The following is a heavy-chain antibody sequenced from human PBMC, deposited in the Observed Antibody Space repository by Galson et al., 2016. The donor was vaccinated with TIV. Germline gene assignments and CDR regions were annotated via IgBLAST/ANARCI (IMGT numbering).Heavy chain of an antibody. J-gene: IGHJ3*02. CDR2: IYSGVA. CDR3: AYLGDGLDGFDI. CDR1: GFSVSNIY. D-gene: IGHD5-24*01. V-gene: IGHV3-53*01. Sequence: SLRLSCAASGFSVSNIYMTWVRQAPGKGLEWVSVIYSGVAHYADSVKGRLFISRDSSKNTLYLQMNSLRVEDTAVYYCAYLGDGLDGFDIWCQGTMVTVSS.